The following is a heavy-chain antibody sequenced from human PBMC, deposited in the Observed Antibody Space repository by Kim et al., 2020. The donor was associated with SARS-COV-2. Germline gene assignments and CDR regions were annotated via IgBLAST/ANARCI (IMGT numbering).Heavy chain of an antibody. D-gene: IGHD3-10*01. CDR3: PRAPNYYVSVIYYKGLYY. CDR1: GGSFSGYY. V-gene: IGHV4-34*01. J-gene: IGHJ6*01. CDR2: INHSGST. Sequence: SETLSLTCAVYGGSFSGYYWSWIRQPPGKGLEWIGEINHSGSTTYTPSLKSRVTISLDPSKNQFSLKLTPVTPADTPLYYFPRAPNYYVSVIYYKGLYY.